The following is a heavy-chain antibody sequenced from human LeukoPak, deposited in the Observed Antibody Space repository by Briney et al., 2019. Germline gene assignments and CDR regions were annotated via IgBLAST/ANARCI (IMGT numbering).Heavy chain of an antibody. J-gene: IGHJ4*02. CDR1: GGSISSGSYY. CDR3: ARAVGSGYYYFDY. V-gene: IGHV4-61*02. D-gene: IGHD3-22*01. Sequence: TLSLTSTVSGGSISSGSYYWRWIRQPAGKGLEWIGRIYTSGSTNYNPSLKSRVTISVDTSKNQFSLKLSSVTAADTAVYYCARAVGSGYYYFDYWGQGTLVTVSS. CDR2: IYTSGST.